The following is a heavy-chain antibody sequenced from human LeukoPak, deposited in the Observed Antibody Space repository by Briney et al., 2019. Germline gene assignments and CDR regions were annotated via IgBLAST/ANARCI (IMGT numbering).Heavy chain of an antibody. V-gene: IGHV4-4*07. Sequence: SETLSLTCTVSGGSISSYYWSWIRQPAGKGLEWIGRIYTSGSTNYNPSLKSRVTMSVDTSKNQFSLKLSSVTAADTAVYYGARDYLCSSTSCYDWFDPWGQGTLVTVSS. J-gene: IGHJ5*02. CDR2: IYTSGST. D-gene: IGHD2-2*01. CDR3: ARDYLCSSTSCYDWFDP. CDR1: GGSISSYY.